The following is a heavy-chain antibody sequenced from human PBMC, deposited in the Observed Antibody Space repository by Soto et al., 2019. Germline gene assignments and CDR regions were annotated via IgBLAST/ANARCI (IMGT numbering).Heavy chain of an antibody. Sequence: SQTLSLPCAISGYRVSRNISVCNCIRLSPSRGLEWLARTYYRSRWYNDYAVSVRSRITVNPDTSKNQFSLQLTSVTPEDTAVYYCAGTTSHQWYYMDVWGKGTTVTVS. CDR2: TYYRSRWYN. D-gene: IGHD1-7*01. CDR3: AGTTSHQWYYMDV. J-gene: IGHJ6*03. V-gene: IGHV6-1*01. CDR1: GYRVSRNISV.